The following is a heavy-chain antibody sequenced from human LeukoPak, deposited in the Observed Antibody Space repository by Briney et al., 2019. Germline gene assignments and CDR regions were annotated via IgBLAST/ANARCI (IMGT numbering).Heavy chain of an antibody. CDR2: IYYSGNT. V-gene: IGHV4-39*07. J-gene: IGHJ6*03. D-gene: IGHD3-10*01. CDR1: GGSISSTSYY. CDR3: ARGRITMIRGVTIRKGPPEDNYYMDV. Sequence: PSETLSLTCTVSGGSISSTSYYWGWIRQPPGKGLEWIGNIYYSGNTYYNPSLTSRVTISVDTSKNQFSLKLSSVTAADTAVYFCARGRITMIRGVTIRKGPPEDNYYMDVWGKGTAVTVSS.